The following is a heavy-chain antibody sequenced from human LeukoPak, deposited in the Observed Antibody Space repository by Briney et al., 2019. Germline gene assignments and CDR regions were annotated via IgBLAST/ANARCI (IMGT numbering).Heavy chain of an antibody. J-gene: IGHJ4*02. D-gene: IGHD6-13*01. CDR2: IIPIFGTA. CDR1: GCTFSSYA. CDR3: ASSGDSSSWSAPFDY. V-gene: IGHV1-69*05. Sequence: GSSVKVSCKASGCTFSSYAISWVRQAPGQGLEWMGRIIPIFGTANYAQKFQGRVTITTDESTSTAYMELSSLRSEDTAVYYGASSGDSSSWSAPFDYWGQGTLVTVSS.